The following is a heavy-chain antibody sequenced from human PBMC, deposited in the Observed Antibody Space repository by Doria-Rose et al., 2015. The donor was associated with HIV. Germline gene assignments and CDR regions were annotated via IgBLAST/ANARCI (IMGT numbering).Heavy chain of an antibody. CDR2: TYIRGST. CDR3: ARTANWNDGRVDS. D-gene: IGHD1-20*01. V-gene: IGHV4-61*02. J-gene: IGHJ4*02. Sequence: AAMGLEWIGRTYIRGSTDYNPSLQSRVTISVDTSKNQFSLEVNSVTAADTAVYYCARTANWNDGRVDSWGQGTSVIVSS.